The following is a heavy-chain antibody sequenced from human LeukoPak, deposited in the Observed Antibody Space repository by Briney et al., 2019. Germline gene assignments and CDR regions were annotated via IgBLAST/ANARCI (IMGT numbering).Heavy chain of an antibody. CDR1: GFTFSSYS. CDR2: ISSSSSTI. CDR3: ARQTTRYKDV. Sequence: GGSLSLSCAASGFTFSSYSMNWVRQAPGKGLEWVSYISSSSSTIYYADSVKGRFTISRDNAKNSLYLQMNSLRAEDTAVYYCARQTTRYKDVRVKASTVTVSS. J-gene: IGHJ6*03. V-gene: IGHV3-48*01. D-gene: IGHD4-17*01.